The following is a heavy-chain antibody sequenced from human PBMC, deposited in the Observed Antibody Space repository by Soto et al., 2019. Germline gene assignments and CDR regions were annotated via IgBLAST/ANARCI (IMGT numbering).Heavy chain of an antibody. CDR1: GASISSSSYY. V-gene: IGHV4-39*01. J-gene: IGHJ5*02. CDR3: ARPRHHTHNWFDP. D-gene: IGHD2-2*02. CDR2: IYYSGST. Sequence: SETLSLTCTLSGASISSSSYYWGWIRQPPGKGLEWIGSIYYSGSTYYNPSLKSRVTISVDTSKNQFSLKLSSVTAADTAVYYCARPRHHTHNWFDPWGQGTLVTVSS.